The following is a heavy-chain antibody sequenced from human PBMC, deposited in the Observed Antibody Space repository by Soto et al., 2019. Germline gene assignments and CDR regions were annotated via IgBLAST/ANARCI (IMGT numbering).Heavy chain of an antibody. J-gene: IGHJ4*02. CDR3: AHGGGYDHFEY. CDR2: IIGSGGLT. CDR1: GFTFSSYA. Sequence: EVQLLESGGGLVQPGGSLRLSCAASGFTFSSYAMNWVRQAPGKGLEWVSLIIGSGGLTYYADSVKGRFTISRDNSKITLYLQMNSVRAEDTAVYYCAHGGGYDHFEYWGQGTLVTVSS. V-gene: IGHV3-23*01. D-gene: IGHD5-12*01.